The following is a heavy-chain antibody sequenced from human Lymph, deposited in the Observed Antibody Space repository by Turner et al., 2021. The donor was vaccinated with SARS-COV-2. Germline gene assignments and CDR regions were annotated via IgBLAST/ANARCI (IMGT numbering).Heavy chain of an antibody. J-gene: IGHJ4*02. CDR3: AKDPGYCSGGSCYSRTYFDF. CDR1: GFTFDDYA. D-gene: IGHD2-15*01. Sequence: EVQLVESGGGVVQPGGSLSLSCAASGFTFDDYAMHWVRQAPGKGLEWVSLIRGDGGGTYYADSVKGRFTISRDNSKNSLSLQMNSLRAEDTALYYCAKDPGYCSGGSCYSRTYFDFWGQGTLVTVSA. V-gene: IGHV3-43*02. CDR2: IRGDGGGT.